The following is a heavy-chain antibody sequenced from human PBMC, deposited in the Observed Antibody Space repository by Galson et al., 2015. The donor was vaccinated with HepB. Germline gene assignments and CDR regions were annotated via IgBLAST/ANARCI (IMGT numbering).Heavy chain of an antibody. CDR3: AKVRAGRDFDY. CDR1: GFTFNKYW. D-gene: IGHD6-6*01. Sequence: SLRLSCAASGFTFNKYWMTWVRQAPGKGLEWVASIRQDGNAKYYMDSVTGRFTISRDNAKNSLYLQMNGLRAEDTAVYYCAKVRAGRDFDYWGPGTLVTVSS. V-gene: IGHV3-7*01. J-gene: IGHJ4*02. CDR2: IRQDGNAK.